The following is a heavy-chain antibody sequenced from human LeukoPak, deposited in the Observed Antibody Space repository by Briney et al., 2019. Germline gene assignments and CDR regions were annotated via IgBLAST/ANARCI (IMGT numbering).Heavy chain of an antibody. Sequence: GGSLRLSCAASGFTFSGSWMSWVRQAPGKGLEWVANINQDGSAKNYLDSVKGRFTISIDRGKNSLYLQMNSLRDDDTAVYYCARELSWSGRDYWGQGTLVTVSS. CDR1: GFTFSGSW. CDR2: INQDGSAK. CDR3: ARELSWSGRDY. V-gene: IGHV3-7*01. D-gene: IGHD3-3*01. J-gene: IGHJ4*02.